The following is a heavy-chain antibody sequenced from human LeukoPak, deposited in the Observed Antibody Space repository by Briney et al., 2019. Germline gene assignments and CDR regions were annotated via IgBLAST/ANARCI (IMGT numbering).Heavy chain of an antibody. J-gene: IGHJ6*02. CDR1: GYTFTSYG. CDR3: ARVGYCSSTSCYIPNGGMDV. CDR2: ISAYNGNT. D-gene: IGHD2-2*02. V-gene: IGHV1-18*01. Sequence: GASVKVSCKASGYTFTSYGISWVRQAPGQGLEWMGWISAYNGNTNYAQKLQGRVTMTTDTSTSTAYMELRSLRSDDTAVYYCARVGYCSSTSCYIPNGGMDVWGQGTTVTVSS.